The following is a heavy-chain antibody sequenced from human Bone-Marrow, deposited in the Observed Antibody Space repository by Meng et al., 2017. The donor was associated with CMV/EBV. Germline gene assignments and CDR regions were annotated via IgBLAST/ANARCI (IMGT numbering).Heavy chain of an antibody. Sequence: GGSLRLSCAASGFTFDDYAMHGVRQAPGKGLEWVSLISWDGGSTYYADSVKGRFTISRDNSKNSLYLQMNSLRAEDTALYYCAKDIRGNDAFDIWGQGTMVAVSS. CDR2: ISWDGGST. D-gene: IGHD4-23*01. J-gene: IGHJ3*02. V-gene: IGHV3-43D*03. CDR3: AKDIRGNDAFDI. CDR1: GFTFDDYA.